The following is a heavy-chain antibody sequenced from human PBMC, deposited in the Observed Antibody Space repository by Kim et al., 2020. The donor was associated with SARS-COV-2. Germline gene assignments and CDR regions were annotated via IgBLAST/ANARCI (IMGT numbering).Heavy chain of an antibody. D-gene: IGHD4-17*01. CDR3: ARVGMGGTVTTLLDY. V-gene: IGHV4-4*02. J-gene: IGHJ4*02. Sequence: SETLSLTCTVSGGSISSSNWWSWVRQPPGKGLEWVGEIYHSGSTNYNPSLKSRVTLSVDNSKNQFSLNLNSVTAADTAVYYCARVGMGGTVTTLLDYWGQGTLVTVSS. CDR2: IYHSGST. CDR1: GGSISSSNW.